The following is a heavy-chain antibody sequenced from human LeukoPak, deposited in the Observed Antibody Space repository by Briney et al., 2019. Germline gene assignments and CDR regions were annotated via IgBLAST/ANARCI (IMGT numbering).Heavy chain of an antibody. Sequence: GGSLRLSCAASGLTFTSYGMHWVRQAPGKGLEWVANIWNDGSNRNYVESVQGRFIISRDNYKNTLYLQMHSLRVEDTAVYYCARGRGIAVAASDAFDIWGQGTMVTVSS. CDR3: ARGRGIAVAASDAFDI. CDR2: IWNDGSNR. D-gene: IGHD6-19*01. J-gene: IGHJ3*02. V-gene: IGHV3-33*01. CDR1: GLTFTSYG.